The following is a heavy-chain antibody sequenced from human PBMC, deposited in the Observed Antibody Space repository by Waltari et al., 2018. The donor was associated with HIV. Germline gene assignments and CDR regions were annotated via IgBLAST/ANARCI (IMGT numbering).Heavy chain of an antibody. V-gene: IGHV3-30-3*02. D-gene: IGHD3-10*01. Sequence: QVQLAESGGGVGQPGRSLGLSCAVSGTTFRSYVMHWVRQAPGKGLEWVAVISKDGNRKFYADSVKRRFTISRDNSWNTLSLQMNSLRAEDTATYYCAKSDYGAWHYFIAWGQGTLVTVSS. CDR1: GTTFRSYV. J-gene: IGHJ5*02. CDR2: ISKDGNRK. CDR3: AKSDYGAWHYFIA.